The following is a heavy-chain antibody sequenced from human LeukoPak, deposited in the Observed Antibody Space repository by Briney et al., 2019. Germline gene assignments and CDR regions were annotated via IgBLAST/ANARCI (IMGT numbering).Heavy chain of an antibody. CDR2: IYTSGRT. Sequence: SETLSLICTVSGGSINSYYGSWIRQSAEKGLEWIGHIYTSGRTNYNPSLKSRVTMSVDTSKNQFSLKLSFVTAADTAVYYCARRAAKYDGMDVWGQGTTVTVSS. CDR3: ARRAAKYDGMDV. CDR1: GGSINSYY. J-gene: IGHJ6*02. D-gene: IGHD6-13*01. V-gene: IGHV4-4*07.